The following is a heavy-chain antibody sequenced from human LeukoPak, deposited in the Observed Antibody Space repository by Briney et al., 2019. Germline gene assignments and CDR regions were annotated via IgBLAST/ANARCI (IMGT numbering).Heavy chain of an antibody. V-gene: IGHV3-30*04. CDR1: GFTFSSYA. D-gene: IGHD2-21*02. CDR3: ARLGRCGGDCYSGSSDY. J-gene: IGHJ4*02. Sequence: GGSLRLSCAASGFTFSSYAMPGVRQAPGKGLEWVAVISYDGSNKYYADSVKGRFTISRDNSKNTLYLKMNSLRAEDTAVYYCARLGRCGGDCYSGSSDYWGQGTLVTVSS. CDR2: ISYDGSNK.